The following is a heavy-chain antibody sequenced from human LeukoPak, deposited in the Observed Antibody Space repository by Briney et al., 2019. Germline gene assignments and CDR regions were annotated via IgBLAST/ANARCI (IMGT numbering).Heavy chain of an antibody. J-gene: IGHJ4*02. CDR3: ARYTDHYYFDY. CDR2: IYPGDSDT. D-gene: IGHD1-1*01. Sequence: GESLKISCKGSGYNFTSSWIGWVRQMPGKGAEWMGIIYPGDSDTRYSPSFQGQVTISADKSISTAYLQWSSLSTSDTAMYYCARYTDHYYFDYWGQGTLVTVSS. CDR1: GYNFTSSW. V-gene: IGHV5-51*01.